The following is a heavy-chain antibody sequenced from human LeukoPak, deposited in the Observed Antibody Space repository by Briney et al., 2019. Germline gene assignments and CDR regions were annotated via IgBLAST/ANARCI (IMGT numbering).Heavy chain of an antibody. V-gene: IGHV3-30*18. CDR3: AKDLLYRYYYDSSGYPAEIDAFDI. J-gene: IGHJ3*02. CDR1: GFTFSSYG. Sequence: GRSLRLSCAASGFTFSSYGMHWVRQAPGKGLEWVAVISYDGSNKYYADSVKGRFTISRENSKNTLYLQMNSLRAEDTAVYYCAKDLLYRYYYDSSGYPAEIDAFDIWGQGTMVTVSS. D-gene: IGHD3-22*01. CDR2: ISYDGSNK.